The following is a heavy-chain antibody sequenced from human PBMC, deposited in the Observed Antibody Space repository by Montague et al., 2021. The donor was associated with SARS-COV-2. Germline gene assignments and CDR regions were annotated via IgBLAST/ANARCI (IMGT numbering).Heavy chain of an antibody. CDR3: ARVTNSGYSYYYHGMDV. CDR2: IDWDDDK. CDR1: GFSLSTSGMC. D-gene: IGHD3-22*01. J-gene: IGHJ6*02. Sequence: PALVKPTQTLTLTCTFSGFSLSTSGMCVSWIRQPPGKALEWLALIDWDDDKYFSTSLKTRLTISKDTSKNQVVLTMTNMDPVDTGTYYCARVTNSGYSYYYHGMDVWGQGTTVTASS. V-gene: IGHV2-70*01.